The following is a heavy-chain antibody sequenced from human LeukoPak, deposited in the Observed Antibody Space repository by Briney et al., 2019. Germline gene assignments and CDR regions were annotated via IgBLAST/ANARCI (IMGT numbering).Heavy chain of an antibody. Sequence: ASVKVSCKASGYTFTSYGISWVRQAPGQGLEWMGWISAYNGNTNYAQKLQGRVTMTTDTSTSTGYMERRSLRSDDTAVYYCARVSSGLYKYCVDYWGQGTLVTVSS. CDR2: ISAYNGNT. V-gene: IGHV1-18*01. J-gene: IGHJ4*02. D-gene: IGHD6-19*01. CDR1: GYTFTSYG. CDR3: ARVSSGLYKYCVDY.